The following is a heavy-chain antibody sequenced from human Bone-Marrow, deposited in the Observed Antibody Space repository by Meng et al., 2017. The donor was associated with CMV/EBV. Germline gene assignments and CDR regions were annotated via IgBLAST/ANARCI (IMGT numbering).Heavy chain of an antibody. CDR2: ISAYNDNT. CDR3: ARGRTPVYARSVDAFDI. V-gene: IGHV1-18*01. CDR1: GYTFTSYG. J-gene: IGHJ3*02. D-gene: IGHD2-8*01. Sequence: VELVQSGAEVKKPGTSVKASGKASGYTFTSYGISWVRQAPGKGLEWMGWISAYNDNTNYAQKLQGRVTMTTDTSTSTAYMELRSLRSDDTAVYYCARGRTPVYARSVDAFDIWGQGTMVTVSS.